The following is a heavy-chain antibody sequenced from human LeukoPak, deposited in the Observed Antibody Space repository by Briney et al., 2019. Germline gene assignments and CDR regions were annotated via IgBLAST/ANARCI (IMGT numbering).Heavy chain of an antibody. CDR3: VRDRGWLSNPGYFDY. CDR1: GFTFSSYS. D-gene: IGHD3-22*01. Sequence: PGGSLRLSCAASGFTFSSYSMNWVRQAPGKGLEWVSSTSSSSSYIYYADSVKGRFTISRDNAKKSLYLQMNSLRAEDTAVYYCVRDRGWLSNPGYFDYWGRGTLVTV. J-gene: IGHJ4*02. V-gene: IGHV3-21*01. CDR2: TSSSSSYI.